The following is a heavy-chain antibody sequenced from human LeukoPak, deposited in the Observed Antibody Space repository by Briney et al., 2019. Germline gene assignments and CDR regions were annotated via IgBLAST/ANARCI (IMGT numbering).Heavy chain of an antibody. CDR2: IHASGNT. D-gene: IGHD5-18*01. V-gene: IGHV4-4*07. J-gene: IGHJ6*03. CDR3: ARDLGYGYYFYYYLDV. Sequence: SESLSLTCIVPRASISSYYWTWIPQPPGKGLECLWRIHASGNTYYNPSLNSRVAISIDTSKNQFSLKVSSVAAADTAVYYCARDLGYGYYFYYYLDVWGKGTTVTVSS. CDR1: RASISSYY.